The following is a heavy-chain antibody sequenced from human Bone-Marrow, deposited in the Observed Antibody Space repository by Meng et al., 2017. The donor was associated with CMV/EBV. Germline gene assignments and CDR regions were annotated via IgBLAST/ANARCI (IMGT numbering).Heavy chain of an antibody. V-gene: IGHV3-21*01. Sequence: GGSLRLSCAASGFTFSSYSMNWVRQAPGKGLEWVSSISSSYIYYADSVKGRFTISRDNAKNSLYLQMNSLRAEDTAVYYCARDSRRYCSGGSCYARYFDYWGQGTLVTVSS. CDR2: ISSSYI. D-gene: IGHD2-15*01. CDR3: ARDSRRYCSGGSCYARYFDY. CDR1: GFTFSSYS. J-gene: IGHJ4*02.